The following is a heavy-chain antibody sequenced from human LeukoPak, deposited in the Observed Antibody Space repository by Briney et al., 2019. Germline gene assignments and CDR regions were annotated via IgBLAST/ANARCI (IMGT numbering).Heavy chain of an antibody. D-gene: IGHD1-1*01. V-gene: IGHV4-31*03. CDR2: IYYSGTT. J-gene: IGHJ4*02. CDR3: ATAAQNWNNAPYFDF. Sequence: SETLSLTCTVSGGSVSSGGYYWSWIRQHPGEGLEWIGYIYYSGTTYYNLSLKSRLTISLDTSKNQFSLKLTSVTAADTAVYYCATAAQNWNNAPYFDFWGQETLVTVSS. CDR1: GGSVSSGGYY.